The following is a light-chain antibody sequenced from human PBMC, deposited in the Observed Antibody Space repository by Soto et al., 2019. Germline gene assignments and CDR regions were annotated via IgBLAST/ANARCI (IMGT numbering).Light chain of an antibody. J-gene: IGKJ5*01. CDR1: QSVSTY. CDR3: HQRTT. V-gene: IGKV3-11*01. Sequence: VLTQSPVTLSLSPGDRATLSCRASQSVSTYLAWYRQVPGQPPRLLIYDTTNSAAGIPPRFSGSRSGTDFTLTISSAEPEDVELYYCHQRTTFGQGTRLEIK. CDR2: DTT.